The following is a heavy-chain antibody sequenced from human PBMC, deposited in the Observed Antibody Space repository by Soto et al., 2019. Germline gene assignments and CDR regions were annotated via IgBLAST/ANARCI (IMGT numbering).Heavy chain of an antibody. J-gene: IGHJ4*02. CDR2: ISYDGSNK. CDR3: ARDRGPGIAVTFDY. V-gene: IGHV3-30-3*01. CDR1: GFTFSSYA. D-gene: IGHD6-19*01. Sequence: GGSLRLSCAASGFTFSSYAMHWVRQAPGKGLEWVAVISYDGSNKYYADSVKGRFTISRDNSKNTLYLQMNSLRAEDTAVYYCARDRGPGIAVTFDYWGQGTLVTVSS.